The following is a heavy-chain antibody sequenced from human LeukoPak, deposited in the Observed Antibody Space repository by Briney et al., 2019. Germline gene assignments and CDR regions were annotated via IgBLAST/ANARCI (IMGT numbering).Heavy chain of an antibody. CDR2: ISGSGGST. V-gene: IGHV3-23*01. CDR1: GFTFSSYA. Sequence: GPLRLSCAASGFTFSSYAMSWVRQAPGKGLEWVSAISGSGGSTYYADSVKGRFTISRDNSKNTLYLQMNSLRAEDTAVYYCAKVDYFEWLQYYFDYWGQGTLVTVSS. D-gene: IGHD3-9*01. J-gene: IGHJ4*02. CDR3: AKVDYFEWLQYYFDY.